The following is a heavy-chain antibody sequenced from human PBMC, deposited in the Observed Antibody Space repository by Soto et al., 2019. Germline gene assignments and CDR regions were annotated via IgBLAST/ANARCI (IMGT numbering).Heavy chain of an antibody. CDR2: ISYDGSDK. D-gene: IGHD1-26*01. Sequence: QVQLVESGGGVVQPGRSLRLSCTASGFTFTTYGMHWVRQAPGKGLEWVAFISYDGSDKYYADSVKGRFTISRDNSKNKLYLQMNSLRADDMAVYYCAKEWGVEVTYYLFDCWGQGTLVTVSS. CDR1: GFTFTTYG. V-gene: IGHV3-30*18. J-gene: IGHJ4*02. CDR3: AKEWGVEVTYYLFDC.